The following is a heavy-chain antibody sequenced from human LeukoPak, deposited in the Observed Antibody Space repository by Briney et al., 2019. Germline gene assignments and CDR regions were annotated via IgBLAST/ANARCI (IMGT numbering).Heavy chain of an antibody. CDR1: GFTFSSYG. D-gene: IGHD3-22*01. Sequence: GGSLRLSCAASGFTFSSYGMHWVRQAPGKGLEWVAVIWYDGSNKYYADSVEGRFTISRDNSKNTLYLQMNSLRAEDTAVYYCARDGSGYYFYYFDYWGQGTLVTVSS. J-gene: IGHJ4*02. CDR3: ARDGSGYYFYYFDY. CDR2: IWYDGSNK. V-gene: IGHV3-33*01.